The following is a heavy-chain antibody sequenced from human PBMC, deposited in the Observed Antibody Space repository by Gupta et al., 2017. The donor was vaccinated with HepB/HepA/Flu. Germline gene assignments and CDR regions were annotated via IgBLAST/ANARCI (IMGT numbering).Heavy chain of an antibody. CDR3: AKDLHDVGMDY. CDR2: IRGDGTIA. D-gene: IGHD7-27*01. CDR1: GFTFSTYW. Sequence: GGSLRLSCAASGFTFSTYWMHWVRQAPGKGLVWVGRIRGDGTIANYADSMKGRFTMSRDNAKNTLYLQMDSLRAEDTAVYYCAKDLHDVGMDYWGQGTLVTVPS. J-gene: IGHJ4*02. V-gene: IGHV3-74*01.